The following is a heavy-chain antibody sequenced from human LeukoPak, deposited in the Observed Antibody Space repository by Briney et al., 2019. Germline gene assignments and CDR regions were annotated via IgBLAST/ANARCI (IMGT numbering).Heavy chain of an antibody. CDR3: ARTKNYGAYDFDS. J-gene: IGHJ5*01. Sequence: SQTLSLTCTVSGDSIMAGDYAWSWIRQPPGKGLEWIGYIYHGGATYYNPSLKSRVTLSVDRSKHQFSLRLNSVTAADTAVYYCARTKNYGAYDFDSWGQGTLVTVSS. D-gene: IGHD4-17*01. CDR2: IYHGGAT. V-gene: IGHV4-30-2*01. CDR1: GDSIMAGDYA.